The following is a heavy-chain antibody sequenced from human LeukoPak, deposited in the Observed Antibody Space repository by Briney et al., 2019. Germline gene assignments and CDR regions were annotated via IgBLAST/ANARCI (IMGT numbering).Heavy chain of an antibody. V-gene: IGHV3-48*01. CDR1: GFTFSRYS. Sequence: GGSLRLSCAASGFTFSRYSMTWVRQAPGKGLEWISFISSSRSTTYYADSVKGRCTISRDNGKNSMYLQMHSLRAEDTAVYYCVRAEVGTTLKYYYYYMDVWGKGTTVTVSS. CDR3: VRAEVGTTLKYYYYYMDV. J-gene: IGHJ6*03. CDR2: ISSSRSTT. D-gene: IGHD1-26*01.